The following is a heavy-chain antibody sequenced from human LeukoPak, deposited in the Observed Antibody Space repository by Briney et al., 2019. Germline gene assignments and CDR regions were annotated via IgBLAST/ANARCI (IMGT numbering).Heavy chain of an antibody. D-gene: IGHD4/OR15-4a*01. Sequence: RTGGSLRLSCAASKFTFSTFSMSWVRQAPGKGLEWVSAISGSGGTTYYADSVKGRFTISRDNSKNTLYLQMNSLRAEDTAVYYCARRAGAYSHPYDYWGQGTLVTVSS. CDR3: ARRAGAYSHPYDY. V-gene: IGHV3-23*01. CDR1: KFTFSTFS. J-gene: IGHJ4*02. CDR2: ISGSGGTT.